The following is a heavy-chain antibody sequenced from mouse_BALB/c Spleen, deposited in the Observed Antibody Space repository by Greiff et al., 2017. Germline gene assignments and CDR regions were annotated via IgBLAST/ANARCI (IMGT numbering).Heavy chain of an antibody. Sequence: DVMLVESGGGLVQPGGSRKLSCAASGFTFSSFGMHWVRQAPEKGLEWVAYISSGSSTIDYTDTVKGRFTISRDNPKNSLFLQMTSLRSEDTAMYYCDRGITEKGDYAMDYWGQGTSVTVSS. CDR2: ISSGSSTI. CDR3: DRGITEKGDYAMDY. V-gene: IGHV5-17*02. J-gene: IGHJ4*01. D-gene: IGHD1-3*01. CDR1: GFTFSSFG.